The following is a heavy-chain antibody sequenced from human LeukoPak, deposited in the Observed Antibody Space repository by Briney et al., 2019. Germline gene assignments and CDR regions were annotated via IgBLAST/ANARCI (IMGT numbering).Heavy chain of an antibody. J-gene: IGHJ4*02. Sequence: GGSLRLSCAASGFTFSSYGMHWVRQAPGKGLEWVAVIWYDGSNKYYADSVKGRFTISRDNSKNTLYLQMNSLRAEDTAVYYCARGFYYDSSGYYGPDDWGQGTLVTVSS. CDR1: GFTFSSYG. D-gene: IGHD3-22*01. CDR2: IWYDGSNK. V-gene: IGHV3-33*01. CDR3: ARGFYYDSSGYYGPDD.